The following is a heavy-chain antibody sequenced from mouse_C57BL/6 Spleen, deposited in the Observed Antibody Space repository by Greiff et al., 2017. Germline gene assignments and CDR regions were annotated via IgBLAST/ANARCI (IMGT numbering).Heavy chain of an antibody. V-gene: IGHV1-69*01. J-gene: IGHJ4*01. D-gene: IGHD2-2*01. CDR2: IDPSDSYT. Sequence: QVQLQQSGAELVMPGASVKLSCKASGYTFTSYWMHWVKQMPGQGLEWIGEIDPSDSYTNYNQKFKGKSTLTVDKSSSTAYMQLSSLTSEDSAVYYCARGLHYYAMDYWGQGTSVTVSS. CDR1: GYTFTSYW. CDR3: ARGLHYYAMDY.